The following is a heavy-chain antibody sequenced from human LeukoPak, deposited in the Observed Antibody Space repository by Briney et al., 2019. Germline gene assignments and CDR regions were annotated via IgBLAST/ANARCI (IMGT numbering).Heavy chain of an antibody. CDR3: AEKAYYGDYYYMDV. CDR1: GFTFSTYD. D-gene: IGHD3-10*01. V-gene: IGHV3-30*02. CDR2: IQYDSYNK. Sequence: PGGSLRLSCAASGFTFSTYDIHWVRQAPGKGLEWVAFIQYDSYNKYYADSVKGRFTISRDNSKNTLYLQMNTLRTEDTAVYYCAEKAYYGDYYYMDVWGKGTTVTVSS. J-gene: IGHJ6*03.